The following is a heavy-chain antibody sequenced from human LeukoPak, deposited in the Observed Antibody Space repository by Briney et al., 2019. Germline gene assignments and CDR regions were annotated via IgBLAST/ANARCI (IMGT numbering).Heavy chain of an antibody. D-gene: IGHD6-13*01. V-gene: IGHV1-8*01. CDR2: MNPNSGNT. CDR1: GYSFSSND. CDR3: ARDIAAAENY. J-gene: IGHJ4*02. Sequence: ASVKVSCKASGYSFSSNDINWVRQATGQGLEWMGWMNPNSGNTGYAQKFQGRVTMTKNTSISTAYMELSSLRAEDTAVYYCARDIAAAENYWGQGTLVTVSS.